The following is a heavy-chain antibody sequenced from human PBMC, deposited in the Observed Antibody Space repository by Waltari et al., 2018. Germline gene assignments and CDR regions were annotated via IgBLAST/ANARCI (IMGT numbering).Heavy chain of an antibody. V-gene: IGHV3-23*01. CDR2: ISGSGGST. CDR1: GFTFSSYA. CDR3: ARGSSGWYGEFDY. D-gene: IGHD6-19*01. J-gene: IGHJ4*02. Sequence: EVQLLESGGGLVQPGGSLRLSCAASGFTFSSYAMSWVRQAPGKGLEWVSAISGSGGSTYYADSVKGRFTISRDNSKNTLYLQMNSLRAEDTAVYYCARGSSGWYGEFDYWGQGTLVTVSS.